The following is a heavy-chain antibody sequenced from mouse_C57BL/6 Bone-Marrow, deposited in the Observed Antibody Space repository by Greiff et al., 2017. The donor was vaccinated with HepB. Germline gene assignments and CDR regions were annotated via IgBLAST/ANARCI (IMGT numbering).Heavy chain of an antibody. J-gene: IGHJ3*01. CDR1: GYTFTSYW. CDR3: TDYDYDSGRFAY. CDR2: IYPGNSDT. Sequence: VQLQQSGTVLARPGASVKMSCKTSGYTFTSYWMHWVKQRPGQGLEWIGAIYPGNSDTSYNQKFKGKAKLTAVTSASTAYLELSSLTNEDSAVYYCTDYDYDSGRFAYWGQGTLVTVSA. V-gene: IGHV1-5*01. D-gene: IGHD2-4*01.